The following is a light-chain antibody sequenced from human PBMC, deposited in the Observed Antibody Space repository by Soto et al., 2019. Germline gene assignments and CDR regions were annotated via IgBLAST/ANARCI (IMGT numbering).Light chain of an antibody. Sequence: QSVLTQPASVSGSPGQSITISCTGTSSDVGGYNYVSWYQQHPGKAPKLMIYDVSKRPSGVPDRFSASKSGNTASLTVSGLQAEDEADYYCSSYAGSNSYVFGTGTKVTVL. CDR3: SSYAGSNSYV. V-gene: IGLV2-8*01. CDR2: DVS. CDR1: SSDVGGYNY. J-gene: IGLJ1*01.